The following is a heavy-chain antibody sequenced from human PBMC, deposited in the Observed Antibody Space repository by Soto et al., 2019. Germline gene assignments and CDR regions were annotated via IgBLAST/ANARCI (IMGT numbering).Heavy chain of an antibody. D-gene: IGHD2-15*01. J-gene: IGHJ4*02. CDR1: GFTFSNYA. V-gene: IGHV3-23*01. CDR2: ISGSGRST. Sequence: EVQLLESGGGSVQPGGSLRLSCSASGFTFSNYAMSWVRQAPGKGLEWVASISGSGRSTNYADSVKGRFTISRDNSKNTLAVQMSSLRAEDTVVYYCARDGGNICSGGSCYFQAPDYWGQGTLVTVSP. CDR3: ARDGGNICSGGSCYFQAPDY.